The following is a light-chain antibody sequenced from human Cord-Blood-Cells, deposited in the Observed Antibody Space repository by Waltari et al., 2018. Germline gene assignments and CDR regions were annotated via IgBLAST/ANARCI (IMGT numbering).Light chain of an antibody. J-gene: IGLJ3*02. CDR2: EGS. V-gene: IGLV2-23*01. Sequence: QSALTQPASVSGSPGQSITISCTGTSSDVGSYNLVSWYQQHPGKGPKLMIYEGSKRPSGVSNRFSSYKSGNTASLTISGLQAEDEADYSCCSYAGSSTPWVFGGGTKLTVL. CDR3: CSYAGSSTPWV. CDR1: SSDVGSYNL.